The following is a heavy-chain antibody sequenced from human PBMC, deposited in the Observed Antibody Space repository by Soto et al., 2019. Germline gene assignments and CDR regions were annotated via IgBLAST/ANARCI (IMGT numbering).Heavy chain of an antibody. Sequence: YGPTLVNPTQTLTLTCTFSGFSLSTSGMCVSWIRQPPGKALEWLARIDWDDDKYYSTSLKTRLTISKDTSKNQVVLTMTNMDPVDTATYYCARSTYYYDSSGYGFYYFDYWGQGTLVTVSS. V-gene: IGHV2-70*11. CDR3: ARSTYYYDSSGYGFYYFDY. CDR1: GFSLSTSGMC. J-gene: IGHJ4*02. D-gene: IGHD3-22*01. CDR2: IDWDDDK.